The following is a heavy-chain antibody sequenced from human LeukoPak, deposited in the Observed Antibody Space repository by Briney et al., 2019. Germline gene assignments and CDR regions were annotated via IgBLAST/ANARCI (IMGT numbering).Heavy chain of an antibody. V-gene: IGHV4-31*03. CDR3: ARSGYDQNYYFDY. J-gene: IGHJ4*02. D-gene: IGHD5-12*01. CDR2: IYYSGTT. CDR1: GGSISSDGYY. Sequence: PSQTLSLTCTVSGGSISSDGYYWSWIRQHPGKGLEWIGYIYYSGTTYYNPSLKSRVSISVDTSQSQFSLRLTSATAADTAVYYCARSGYDQNYYFDYWGQGTLVTVSS.